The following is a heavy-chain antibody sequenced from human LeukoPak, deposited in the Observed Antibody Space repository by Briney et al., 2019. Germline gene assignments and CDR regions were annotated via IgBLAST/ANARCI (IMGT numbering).Heavy chain of an antibody. V-gene: IGHV1-2*02. CDR1: GYTFTGYY. J-gene: IGHJ3*02. D-gene: IGHD2-8*01. Sequence: ASVKVSCKASGYTFTGYYIHWMRQAPGQGLEWMGWINPNSGGTDYAQKFQGRVTMTRDTSISTAYMELSRLRSDDTAIYFCATNIQENAFDIWGQGIMVTVSS. CDR2: INPNSGGT. CDR3: ATNIQENAFDI.